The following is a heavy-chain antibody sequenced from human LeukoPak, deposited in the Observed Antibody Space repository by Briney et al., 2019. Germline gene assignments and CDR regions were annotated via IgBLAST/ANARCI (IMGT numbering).Heavy chain of an antibody. CDR1: GGSISSYY. J-gene: IGHJ4*02. D-gene: IGHD5-24*01. Sequence: SETLSLTCTVSGGSISSYYWSWIRQHPGKGLEWIGYIYYSGSTNYNPSLKSRVTISVDTSKNQFSLKLSSVTAADTAVYYCARHRDGYNLDYWGQGTLVTVSS. CDR3: ARHRDGYNLDY. CDR2: IYYSGST. V-gene: IGHV4-59*08.